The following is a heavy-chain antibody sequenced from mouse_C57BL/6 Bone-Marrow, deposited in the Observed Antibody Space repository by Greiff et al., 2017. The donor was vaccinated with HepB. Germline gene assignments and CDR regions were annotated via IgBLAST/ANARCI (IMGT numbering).Heavy chain of an antibody. CDR1: GFNIKDDY. Sequence: EVQLQQSGAELVRPGASVKLSCTASGFNIKDDYMHWVKQRPEQGLEWIGWIDPENGDTEYASKFQGKATITADTSSNTAYLQLSGLTSEDTAVYYCTTPYYEGFAYWGQGTLVTVSA. J-gene: IGHJ3*01. D-gene: IGHD1-1*01. CDR2: IDPENGDT. CDR3: TTPYYEGFAY. V-gene: IGHV14-4*01.